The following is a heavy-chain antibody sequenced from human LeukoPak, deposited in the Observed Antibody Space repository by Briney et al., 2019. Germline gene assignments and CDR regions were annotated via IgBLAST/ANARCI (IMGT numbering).Heavy chain of an antibody. J-gene: IGHJ3*02. CDR3: ARAGDAFDI. Sequence: GGSLRLSCVASRFTFNTYAVNWVRQAPGKGLEWVSAISGNGDITYYADSVRGRFTISRDNSKNTLYLQMNSLRAEDTAVYYCARAGDAFDIWGQGTMVTVSS. CDR1: RFTFNTYA. CDR2: ISGNGDIT. V-gene: IGHV3-23*01.